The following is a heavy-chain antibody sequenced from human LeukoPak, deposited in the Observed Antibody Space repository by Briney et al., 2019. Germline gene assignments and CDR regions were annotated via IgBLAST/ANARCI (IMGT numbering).Heavy chain of an antibody. V-gene: IGHV3-7*04. J-gene: IGHJ4*02. CDR3: VRGDWYFES. D-gene: IGHD2-21*01. Sequence: QPGGSLRLSCATSGFNFSDSRMTWVRQAPGKGLQWVANINRDGTEKHFLDSVEGRFTISRNNAKKSLYLQMSSLRPQDTAVYFCVRGDWYFESWGQGTLVTVSS. CDR2: INRDGTEK. CDR1: GFNFSDSR.